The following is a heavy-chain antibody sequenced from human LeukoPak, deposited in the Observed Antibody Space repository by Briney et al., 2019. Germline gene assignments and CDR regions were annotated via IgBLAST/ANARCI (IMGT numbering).Heavy chain of an antibody. D-gene: IGHD2-21*02. CDR1: DDSISSYY. V-gene: IGHV4-4*08. CDR3: ARTARVFDH. Sequence: PSETLSLTCTVSDDSISSYYWSWIRQPPGKALECIGYIYINGDTNSNPSLKSRVTMSLDTSKKQFSLQLRSVTAADTAVYFCARTARVFDHWGQGTLVTVSS. J-gene: IGHJ4*02. CDR2: IYINGDT.